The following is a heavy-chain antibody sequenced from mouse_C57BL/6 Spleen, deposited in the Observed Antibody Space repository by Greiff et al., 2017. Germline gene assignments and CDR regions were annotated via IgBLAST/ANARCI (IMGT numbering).Heavy chain of an antibody. Sequence: QVQLKESGPELVKPGASVKISCKASGYAFSSSWMNWVKQRPGKGLEWIGRIYPGDGDTNYNGKFKGKATLTADKSSSTAYMQLSSLTSEDSAVYCCARFGNYLYYFDYWGQGTTLTVSS. D-gene: IGHD2-1*01. CDR1: GYAFSSSW. CDR2: IYPGDGDT. V-gene: IGHV1-82*01. J-gene: IGHJ2*01. CDR3: ARFGNYLYYFDY.